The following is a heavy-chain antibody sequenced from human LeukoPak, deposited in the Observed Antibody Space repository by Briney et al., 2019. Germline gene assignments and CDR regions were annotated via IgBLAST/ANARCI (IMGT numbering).Heavy chain of an antibody. V-gene: IGHV3-15*01. J-gene: IGHJ4*02. D-gene: IGHD2-15*01. CDR3: TTFHLGYCSGGSCSY. CDR1: GLTFSNAW. CDR2: IKSKTDGGTT. Sequence: PGGSLRLSCAASGLTFSNAWMSWVRQAPGKGLEWVGRIKSKTDGGTTDYAAPVKGRFTISRDDSKNTLYLQMNSLKTEDTAVYYCTTFHLGYCSGGSCSYWGQGTLVTVSS.